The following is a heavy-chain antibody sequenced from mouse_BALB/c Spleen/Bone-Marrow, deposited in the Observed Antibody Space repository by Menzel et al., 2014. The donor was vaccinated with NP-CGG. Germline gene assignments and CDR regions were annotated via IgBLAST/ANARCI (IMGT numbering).Heavy chain of an antibody. J-gene: IGHJ2*01. Sequence: QVQLKESGPELVKPGASVKISCKASGYTFXDYYVNWVKQKPGQGLEWIGWIYPGSGNSKCNEKFKGKATLTVDTSSSTAYMQLSSLTSEDTAVYFCSRNWFFDYWGQGTTLTVSS. CDR3: SRNWFFDY. D-gene: IGHD4-1*01. CDR2: IYPGSGNS. V-gene: IGHV1-84*02. CDR1: GYTFXDYY.